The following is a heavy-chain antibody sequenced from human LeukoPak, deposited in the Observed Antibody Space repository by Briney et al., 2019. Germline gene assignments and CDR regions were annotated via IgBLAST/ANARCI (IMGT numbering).Heavy chain of an antibody. CDR3: VRDRSRPSPFFDW. CDR1: GGSISSGDYY. J-gene: IGHJ4*02. D-gene: IGHD6-13*01. V-gene: IGHV4-30-4*01. CDR2: IHHSGSTY. Sequence: PSQTLSLTCTVSGGSISSGDYYWSWLRQPPGKGLEWIGYIHHSGSTYYYNPSLKSRVTMSVDTSRNQFSLKLSSVSAADTAVYYCVRDRSRPSPFFDWWGQGTLVTVSS.